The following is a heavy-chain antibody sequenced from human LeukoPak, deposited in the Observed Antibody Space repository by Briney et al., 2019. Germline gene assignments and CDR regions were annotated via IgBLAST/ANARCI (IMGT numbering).Heavy chain of an antibody. Sequence: SVKVSCKASGGTFSSYAISWVRQAPGQGLEWMGGIIPIFGTANYAQKFQGRVTITTDESASTAYMELSSLRSEDTAVYYCALSLGEQWLVSYYFDYWGQGTLVTVSS. D-gene: IGHD6-19*01. V-gene: IGHV1-69*05. CDR1: GGTFSSYA. CDR2: IIPIFGTA. CDR3: ALSLGEQWLVSYYFDY. J-gene: IGHJ4*02.